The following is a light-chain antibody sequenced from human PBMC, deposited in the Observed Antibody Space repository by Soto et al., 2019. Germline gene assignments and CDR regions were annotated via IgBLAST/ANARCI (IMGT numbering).Light chain of an antibody. CDR3: QQYGSSPLIS. Sequence: EIVLTQSPATLSLSPGERSTLSCRASQSVSSSHLAWYQHKPGQAPRLLIYAASSRATGSPDRFSGGGSGTDFTLTISRLEPEDFAVYYCQQYGSSPLISFGQGTRLEIK. J-gene: IGKJ5*01. CDR2: AAS. V-gene: IGKV3-20*01. CDR1: QSVSSSH.